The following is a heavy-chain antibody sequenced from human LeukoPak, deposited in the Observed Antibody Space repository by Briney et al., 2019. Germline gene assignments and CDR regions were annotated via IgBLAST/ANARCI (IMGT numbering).Heavy chain of an antibody. D-gene: IGHD5-24*01. CDR3: ARERWLAFDY. V-gene: IGHV3-30*03. CDR2: ISYDGSNK. J-gene: IGHJ4*02. CDR1: GFSFSIYS. Sequence: GGSLRLSCAASGFSFSIYSMSWVRQAPGKGLEWVAVISYDGSNKYYADSVKGRFTISRDNSKNTLYLQMNSLRAEDTAVYYCARERWLAFDYWGQGTLVTVSS.